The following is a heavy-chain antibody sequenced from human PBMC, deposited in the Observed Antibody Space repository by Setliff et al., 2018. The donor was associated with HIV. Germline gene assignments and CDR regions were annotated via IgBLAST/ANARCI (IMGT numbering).Heavy chain of an antibody. CDR2: IKQDGSET. D-gene: IGHD6-13*01. Sequence: PGGSLRLSCATSGFTFSDHWMSWVRQAPGKGLEWVANIKQDGSETYYVGSVKGRFTISRDNAKNSLFLQMNSLRAEDTAVYYCARGYSRSWRYFECSDFWGQGTLVTVSS. V-gene: IGHV3-7*03. CDR3: ARGYSRSWRYFECSDF. CDR1: GFTFSDHW. J-gene: IGHJ4*02.